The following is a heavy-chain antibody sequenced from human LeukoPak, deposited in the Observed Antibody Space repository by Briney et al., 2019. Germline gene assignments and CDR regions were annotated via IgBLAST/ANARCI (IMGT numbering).Heavy chain of an antibody. CDR3: ARTADLWGETDY. CDR1: GYTFTGYY. CDR2: INPNSGGT. J-gene: IGHJ4*02. Sequence: GASVKVSCKASGYTFTGYYMHWVRQAPGQGLEWMGWINPNSGGTNYAQKFQGRVTMTRDTSISTAYMELSSLRSDDTAVYYFARTADLWGETDYWGQGTLVTVSS. D-gene: IGHD3-16*01. V-gene: IGHV1-2*02.